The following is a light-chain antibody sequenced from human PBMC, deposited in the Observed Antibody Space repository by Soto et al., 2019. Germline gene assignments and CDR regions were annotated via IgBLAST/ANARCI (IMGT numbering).Light chain of an antibody. CDR1: SSDVGSQNF. V-gene: IGLV2-14*01. Sequence: QSALTQPASVSGSPGQSITISCTGTSSDVGSQNFVSWHQQRPGKAPKFITYGVTNRPSGVSNRFSGSKSGNTASLTISGLQADDEADYYCSSYSSSYTWVFGGGTKLTVL. CDR2: GVT. J-gene: IGLJ3*02. CDR3: SSYSSSYTWV.